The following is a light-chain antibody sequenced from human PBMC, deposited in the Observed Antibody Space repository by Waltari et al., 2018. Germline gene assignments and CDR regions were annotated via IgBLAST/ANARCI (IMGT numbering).Light chain of an antibody. CDR2: DAS. Sequence: EIVLTQSTATLSLSPGETATLSCRASQSIGPYLAWYQQKPGQAPRLLIYDASNRATGIPARFSGSGSGTDFTLTISSLEPEDFAVYYCQQRSAWPLTFGQGTRLEIK. CDR1: QSIGPY. J-gene: IGKJ5*01. CDR3: QQRSAWPLT. V-gene: IGKV3-11*01.